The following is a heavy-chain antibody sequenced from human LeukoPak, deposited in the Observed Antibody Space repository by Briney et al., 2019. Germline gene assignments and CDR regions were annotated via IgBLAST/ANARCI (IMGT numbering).Heavy chain of an antibody. V-gene: IGHV4-59*01. CDR2: IYYSGST. Sequence: PSETLSLTCTASGGSISSYYWSWIRQPPGKGLEWIGYIYYSGSTTHNPSLKSRVTISVDTSKNQFSLKLISVTAADTAVYYCARGTGYSYGPRGYYFDYWGQGTLVTVSS. CDR3: ARGTGYSYGPRGYYFDY. CDR1: GGSISSYY. D-gene: IGHD5-18*01. J-gene: IGHJ4*02.